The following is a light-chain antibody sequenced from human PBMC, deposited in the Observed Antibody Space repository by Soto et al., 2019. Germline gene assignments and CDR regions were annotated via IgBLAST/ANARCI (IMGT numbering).Light chain of an antibody. Sequence: SYELTQPLSVSVALGQTARITCGGNNIGSKYVHWYQQKPGQAPVLVIYRDSNRASGIPERFSGSNSGNTATLTISRAQAGDEADYYCQVWDSSSVVFGGGTKLTVL. J-gene: IGLJ2*01. V-gene: IGLV3-9*01. CDR1: NIGSKY. CDR3: QVWDSSSVV. CDR2: RDS.